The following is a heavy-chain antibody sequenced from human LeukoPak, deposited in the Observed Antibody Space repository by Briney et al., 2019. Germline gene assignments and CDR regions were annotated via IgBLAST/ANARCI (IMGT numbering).Heavy chain of an antibody. V-gene: IGHV3-30*02. J-gene: IGHJ4*02. CDR1: GFSFSDYD. CDR2: IRYDGSNT. D-gene: IGHD3-3*01. CDR3: VKRERFLEQPPY. Sequence: GGSLRLSCAASGFSFSDYDIHWLRLAPGKGLEWVTFIRYDGSNTYAESVKGGFTISRDNSKNTLYLQMSSLRAEDTAFYYCVKRERFLEQPPYWGQGTLVTVSS.